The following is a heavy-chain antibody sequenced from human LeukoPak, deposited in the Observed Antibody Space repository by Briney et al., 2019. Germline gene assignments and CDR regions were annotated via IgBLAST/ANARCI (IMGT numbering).Heavy chain of an antibody. D-gene: IGHD1-26*01. Sequence: GGSLRLSCAASGFTFSSYSMNWVRQAPGKGLEWVSSISSSSSYIYYADSVKGRFTISRDNAKNSLYLQMNSLRAEDTAVYYCARDRVHGVGLVDYWGQGTLVTVSS. CDR1: GFTFSSYS. CDR2: ISSSSSYI. V-gene: IGHV3-21*01. J-gene: IGHJ4*02. CDR3: ARDRVHGVGLVDY.